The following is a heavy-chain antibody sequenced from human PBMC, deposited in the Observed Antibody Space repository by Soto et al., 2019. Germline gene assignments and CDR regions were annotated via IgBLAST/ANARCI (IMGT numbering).Heavy chain of an antibody. V-gene: IGHV1-18*04. J-gene: IGHJ6*02. CDR2: ISAYNGNT. D-gene: IGHD6-13*01. Sequence: ASVKVSCKASGYTFTSYGISWLRQAPGQGLEWMGWISAYNGNTNYAQKLQGRVTMTTDTSTSTAYMELRSLRSDDTAVYYCARVSIAAVAYYYYGMDVWGQGTTVTVSS. CDR1: GYTFTSYG. CDR3: ARVSIAAVAYYYYGMDV.